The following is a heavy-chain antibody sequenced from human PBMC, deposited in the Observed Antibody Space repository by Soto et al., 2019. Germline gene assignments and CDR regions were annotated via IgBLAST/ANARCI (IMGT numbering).Heavy chain of an antibody. V-gene: IGHV1-46*01. Sequence: ASVKVSCKTSGYTFTNYFVHWVRQAPGQGLEWMGAINPGNRITNYALKLQGRVTMTRDTSTNTVYLELSSLRSEDTAVYSCAKDPNNYDFWAGSYYYHGMDVWGQGTTVTVSS. CDR1: GYTFTNYF. D-gene: IGHD3-3*01. J-gene: IGHJ6*02. CDR2: INPGNRIT. CDR3: AKDPNNYDFWAGSYYYHGMDV.